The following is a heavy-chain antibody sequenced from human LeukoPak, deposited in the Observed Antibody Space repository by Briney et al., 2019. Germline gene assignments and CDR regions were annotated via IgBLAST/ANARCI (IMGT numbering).Heavy chain of an antibody. D-gene: IGHD1-14*01. CDR3: AREGEAGTKYDTFDI. J-gene: IGHJ3*02. V-gene: IGHV4-31*03. CDR1: GGSISSGAYY. Sequence: SQTLSLTCTVSGGSISSGAYYWGWIRQHPGKGLEYIGYIYYSGSTYYNPSLKSRVTISVDRSKNQFSLQLNSVTPEDTAVYYCAREGEAGTKYDTFDIWGQGTMVTVSS. CDR2: IYYSGST.